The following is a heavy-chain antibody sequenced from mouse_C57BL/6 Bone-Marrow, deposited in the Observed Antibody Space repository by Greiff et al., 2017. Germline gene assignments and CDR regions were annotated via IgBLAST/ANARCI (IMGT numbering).Heavy chain of an antibody. J-gene: IGHJ2*01. CDR1: GFTFSSYA. CDR2: ISDGGSYT. D-gene: IGHD1-1*01. Sequence: VQLKESGGGLVKPGGSLKLSCAASGFTFSSYAMSWVRQTPEKRLEWVATISDGGSYTYYPDNVKGRFTISRDNAKNNLYLQMSHLKSEDTAMYYCARVGTTVDYWGQGTTLTVSS. CDR3: ARVGTTVDY. V-gene: IGHV5-4*01.